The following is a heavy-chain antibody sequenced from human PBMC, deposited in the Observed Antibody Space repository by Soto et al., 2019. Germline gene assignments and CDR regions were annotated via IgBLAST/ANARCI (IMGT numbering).Heavy chain of an antibody. V-gene: IGHV3-23*01. Sequence: PGGSLRLSCAASGFTFSNYAMSWVRQAPGKGLEWVSTISGGGDSTYYADSVKGRFTISRDNSKNTLYLQVNSLRAEDTAAYYCAKRSLTPAAMKSPFDYWGQGTLVNVSS. CDR3: AKRSLTPAAMKSPFDY. CDR1: GFTFSNYA. J-gene: IGHJ4*02. CDR2: ISGGGDST. D-gene: IGHD2-2*01.